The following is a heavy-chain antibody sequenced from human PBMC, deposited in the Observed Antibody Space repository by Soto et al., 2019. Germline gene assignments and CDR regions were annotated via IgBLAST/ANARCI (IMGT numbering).Heavy chain of an antibody. D-gene: IGHD1-26*01. Sequence: SETLSLTCTVSGGSISSSSYYWGWIRQPPGKGLEWIGSIYYSGSTYYNPSLKSRVTISVDTSKNQFSLKLSSVTAADTAVYYCASFGSYSSFDYWGQGTLVTVSS. CDR1: GGSISSSSYY. CDR3: ASFGSYSSFDY. J-gene: IGHJ4*02. V-gene: IGHV4-39*01. CDR2: IYYSGST.